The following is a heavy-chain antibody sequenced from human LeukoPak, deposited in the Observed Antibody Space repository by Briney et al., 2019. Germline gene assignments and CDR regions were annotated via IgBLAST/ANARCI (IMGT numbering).Heavy chain of an antibody. CDR3: ARQMTPHGNFDY. CDR2: IGTAGDT. CDR1: GFTLSNFA. Sequence: GGSLRLSCAASGFTLSNFAMHWVRQATGKGLEWVSAIGTAGDTFYPGSVKGRFTISRENAKNSLYLQMNNLRAEDSAVYYCARQMTPHGNFDYWGQGTLVTVSS. J-gene: IGHJ4*02. D-gene: IGHD1-26*01. V-gene: IGHV3-13*01.